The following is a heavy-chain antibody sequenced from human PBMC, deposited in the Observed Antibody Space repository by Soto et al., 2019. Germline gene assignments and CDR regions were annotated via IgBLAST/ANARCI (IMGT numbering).Heavy chain of an antibody. CDR2: ISAYNGNR. CDR3: ARALYGRGTYYAFDN. D-gene: IGHD3-16*01. Sequence: QVPLVQSGPEVKKPGASVTVSCKTSGYTPTNYDIGWVRQAPGQGLEWMGWISAYNGNRNSAQKLQGRLTMATDTSTKTAYMELRSLRSDDAAVYLCARALYGRGTYYAFDNWGQGSLVTVSS. V-gene: IGHV1-18*01. J-gene: IGHJ4*02. CDR1: GYTPTNYD.